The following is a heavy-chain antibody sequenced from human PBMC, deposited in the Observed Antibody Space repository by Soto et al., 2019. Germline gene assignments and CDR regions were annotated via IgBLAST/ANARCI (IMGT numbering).Heavy chain of an antibody. Sequence: GGSLRLSCAASGFTFSSYAMHWVRQAPGKGLEWVAVISYDGSNKYYADSVKGRFTISRDNSKNTLYLQMNSLRAEDTAVYYCARDKYYGSGPFDYWGQGTLVTLSS. J-gene: IGHJ4*02. D-gene: IGHD3-10*01. CDR2: ISYDGSNK. CDR1: GFTFSSYA. V-gene: IGHV3-30-3*01. CDR3: ARDKYYGSGPFDY.